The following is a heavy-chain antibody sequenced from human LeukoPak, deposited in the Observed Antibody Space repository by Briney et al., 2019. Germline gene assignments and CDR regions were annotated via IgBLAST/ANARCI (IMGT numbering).Heavy chain of an antibody. CDR3: ARGFDHYDSSGYSHEAFDI. V-gene: IGHV4-4*02. J-gene: IGHJ3*02. Sequence: SGTLSLTCAVSGGSISSSNWWSWVHQPPGKGLEWIGEIYHSGSTNYNPSLKSRVTISVDKSKNQFSLKLSSVTAADTAVYYCARGFDHYDSSGYSHEAFDIWGQGTMVTVSS. D-gene: IGHD3-22*01. CDR1: GGSISSSNW. CDR2: IYHSGST.